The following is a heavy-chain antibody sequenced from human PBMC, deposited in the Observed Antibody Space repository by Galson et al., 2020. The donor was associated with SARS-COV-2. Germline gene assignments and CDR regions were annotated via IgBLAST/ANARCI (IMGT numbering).Heavy chain of an antibody. Sequence: ASVQVSCKASGYTFTSYGIIWVLQAPAQGLEWMGWISTYNGNTNYAQKLQGRVTMTTDTSTSTAYIELRSLRSDDTAVYYCARSEPGEYDFWSGYFVYYYYGMDVWGKGTTVTVSS. CDR1: GYTFTSYG. J-gene: IGHJ6*04. CDR3: ARSEPGEYDFWSGYFVYYYYGMDV. CDR2: ISTYNGNT. D-gene: IGHD3-3*01. V-gene: IGHV1-18*01.